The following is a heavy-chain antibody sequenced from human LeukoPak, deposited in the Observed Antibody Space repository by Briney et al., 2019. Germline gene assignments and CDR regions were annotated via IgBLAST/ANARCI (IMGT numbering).Heavy chain of an antibody. D-gene: IGHD2-21*01. CDR3: ASEVINVMGFDP. J-gene: IGHJ5*02. CDR2: IYSGGST. V-gene: IGHV3-66*01. Sequence: GGSLRLSCAASGFTVSSNYMSWVRQAPGKGLEWVSVIYSGGSTYYADSVKGRFTISRDNSKNTLYLQMNSLRAEDTAVYYCASEVINVMGFDPWGQGTLVTVSS. CDR1: GFTVSSNY.